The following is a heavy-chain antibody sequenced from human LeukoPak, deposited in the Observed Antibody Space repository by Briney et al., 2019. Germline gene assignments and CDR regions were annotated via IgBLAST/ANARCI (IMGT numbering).Heavy chain of an antibody. CDR3: ARLTSANSDTISEAFDI. CDR2: IYYSGST. CDR1: GGSISSSSYY. V-gene: IGHV4-39*01. J-gene: IGHJ3*02. Sequence: SETLSLTCTVSGGSISSSSYYWGWIRQPPGKGLEWIGCIYYSGSTYYNPSLKSRVTISVDTSKNQFSLKLSSVTAADTAVYYCARLTSANSDTISEAFDIWGQGTMVTVSS. D-gene: IGHD3-3*01.